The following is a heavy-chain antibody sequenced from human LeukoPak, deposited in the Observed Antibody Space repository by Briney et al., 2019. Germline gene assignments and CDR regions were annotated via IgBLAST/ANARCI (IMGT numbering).Heavy chain of an antibody. Sequence: HPGGSLRLSCAVSGFPFTTYNMNWVRQAPGKGLEWVSYIDSSSSTIYYADSVKGRFTVSRDNAKNSLDLQMNSLRSEDTAVYYCVRDRGISFYFDYWGQGTLVTVSS. V-gene: IGHV3-48*01. CDR3: VRDRGISFYFDY. CDR1: GFPFTTYN. J-gene: IGHJ4*02. CDR2: IDSSSSTI. D-gene: IGHD3-16*02.